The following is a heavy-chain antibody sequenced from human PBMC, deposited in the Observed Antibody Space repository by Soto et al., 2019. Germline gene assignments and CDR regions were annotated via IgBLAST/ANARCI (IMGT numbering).Heavy chain of an antibody. D-gene: IGHD3-10*01. J-gene: IGHJ6*02. V-gene: IGHV4-34*01. CDR2: INHSGST. CDR3: ARGAPGGVRGVHYYYYGMDV. CDR1: GGSFSGYY. Sequence: SETLSLTCAVYGGSFSGYYWSWIRQPPGKGLDWIGEINHSGSTNYNPSLKSRVTISVDTSKNQFSLKLSSVTAADTAVYYCARGAPGGVRGVHYYYYGMDVWGQGTTVTVSS.